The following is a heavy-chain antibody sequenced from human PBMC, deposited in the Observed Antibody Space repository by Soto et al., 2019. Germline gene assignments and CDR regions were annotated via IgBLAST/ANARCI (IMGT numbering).Heavy chain of an antibody. CDR1: GGSISSSNW. D-gene: IGHD3-22*01. CDR2: IYHSGST. CDR3: ARAGLDYYDSSGYSDAFDI. V-gene: IGHV4-4*02. Sequence: QVQLQESGPGLVKPSGTLSLTCAVSGGSISSSNWWSWVRQPPGKGLEWIGEIYHSGSTNYNPSLQSRVTISVDKSKNQFSLKLSSVTAADTAVYYCARAGLDYYDSSGYSDAFDIWGQGTMVTVSS. J-gene: IGHJ3*02.